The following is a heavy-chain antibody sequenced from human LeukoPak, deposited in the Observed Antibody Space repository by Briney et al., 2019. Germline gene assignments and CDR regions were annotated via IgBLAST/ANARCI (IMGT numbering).Heavy chain of an antibody. CDR3: AREGYSYGSHDAFDI. CDR2: IYSGGST. Sequence: PGGSLRLSCAASGFTVSSNYMSWVRQAPGKGLEWVSVIYSGGSTYYADSVKGRFTISRDNSKSTLYLQMNSLRAEDTAVYYCAREGYSYGSHDAFDIWGQGTMVTVSS. V-gene: IGHV3-66*01. CDR1: GFTVSSNY. D-gene: IGHD5-18*01. J-gene: IGHJ3*02.